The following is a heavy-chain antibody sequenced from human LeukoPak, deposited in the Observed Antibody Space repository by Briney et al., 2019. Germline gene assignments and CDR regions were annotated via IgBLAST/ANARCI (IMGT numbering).Heavy chain of an antibody. CDR3: AINLGFGGVIVGFDC. V-gene: IGHV3-23*01. J-gene: IGHJ4*02. CDR1: GFTFSNYA. CDR2: ITDSGGDT. D-gene: IGHD3-16*02. Sequence: PGGSLRLSCAASGFTFSNYAMSWVRQAPGKELEWFSAITDSGGDTYYADSVKGRFTISRDNSKNTLDLQMSSLRAEDTAIYYCAINLGFGGVIVGFDCWGQGTLVTVSS.